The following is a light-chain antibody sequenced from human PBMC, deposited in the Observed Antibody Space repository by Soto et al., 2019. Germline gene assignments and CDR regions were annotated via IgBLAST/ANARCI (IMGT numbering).Light chain of an antibody. Sequence: QPVLTQPPSASATPGQRVTISCSGSSSNIGINSVDWYQQLPGTAPKILIYSNNQRPSGVPDRFSGSKSGTSASLAISGLQSEDEANYYCAAWDDSLKGYVFGNGTKVTVL. CDR1: SSNIGINS. J-gene: IGLJ1*01. CDR2: SNN. V-gene: IGLV1-44*01. CDR3: AAWDDSLKGYV.